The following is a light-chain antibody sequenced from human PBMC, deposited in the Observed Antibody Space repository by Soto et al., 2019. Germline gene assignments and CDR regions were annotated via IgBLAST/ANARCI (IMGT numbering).Light chain of an antibody. J-gene: IGKJ3*01. CDR1: QSVSSN. Sequence: EIVMTQSPATLSVSPGERATLSCRASQSVSSNLAWYQQKPGQAPRLLIYGASTRATGIPARFSGSGSGTEFTLTISSRQSEDFAVYYCQQYNNWLRTFGRGTKVDIK. CDR2: GAS. V-gene: IGKV3-15*01. CDR3: QQYNNWLRT.